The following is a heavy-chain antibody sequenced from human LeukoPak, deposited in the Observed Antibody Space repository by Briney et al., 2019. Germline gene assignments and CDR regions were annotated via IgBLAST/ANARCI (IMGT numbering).Heavy chain of an antibody. CDR2: IGQDGTEK. J-gene: IGHJ3*02. CDR3: ARDPSGNDAFDI. V-gene: IGHV3-7*03. CDR1: GFSFSDYW. Sequence: GGSLTLSCAASGFSFSDYWMSWVRQAPGKGLEWVANIGQDGTEKYYRDDVKGRFTISRDNAENSRFLQMNSLRAADTAVYYCARDPSGNDAFDIWGQGTMVTVS. D-gene: IGHD1-26*01.